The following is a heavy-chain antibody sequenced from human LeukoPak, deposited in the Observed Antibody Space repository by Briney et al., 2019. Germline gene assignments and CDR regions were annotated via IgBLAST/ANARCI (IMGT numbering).Heavy chain of an antibody. J-gene: IGHJ4*02. CDR3: ARDEYSYGSRTHPYFFDY. CDR1: GGSFSGYY. Sequence: PSETLSLTCAVYGGSFSGYYWSWIRQPPGKGLEWIGEINHSGSTNYNPSLKSRVTISVDTSKNQFSLKLSSVTAADTALYYCARDEYSYGSRTHPYFFDYWGQGTLVTVSS. D-gene: IGHD5-18*01. V-gene: IGHV4-34*01. CDR2: INHSGST.